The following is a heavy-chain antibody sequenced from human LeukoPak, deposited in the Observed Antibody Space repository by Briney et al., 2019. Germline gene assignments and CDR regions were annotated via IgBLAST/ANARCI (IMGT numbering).Heavy chain of an antibody. J-gene: IGHJ4*02. Sequence: SQTLSLTCTVSGGSISSGSYYWSWIRQPAGKGLEWIGRIYTSGSTNYNPSLKSRVTTSVDTSKNQFSLKLSSVTAADTAVYYCASTYSSGWYSYFDYWGQGTLVTVSS. D-gene: IGHD6-19*01. CDR1: GGSISSGSYY. V-gene: IGHV4-61*02. CDR2: IYTSGST. CDR3: ASTYSSGWYSYFDY.